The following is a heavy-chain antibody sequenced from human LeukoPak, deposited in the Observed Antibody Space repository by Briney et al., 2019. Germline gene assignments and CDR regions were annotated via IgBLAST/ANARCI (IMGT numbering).Heavy chain of an antibody. CDR1: GFTFSSYS. CDR2: ISSSSSYI. Sequence: GGSLRLSCAASGFTFSSYSMNWVRQAPGKGLEWVSSISSSSSYIYYADSVKGRFTISRDNAKNSLYLQMNSLRAEDTAVYYCARWDNEYCSSTSCYRGSHYFDYWGQGTLVTVSS. J-gene: IGHJ4*02. CDR3: ARWDNEYCSSTSCYRGSHYFDY. V-gene: IGHV3-21*01. D-gene: IGHD2-2*02.